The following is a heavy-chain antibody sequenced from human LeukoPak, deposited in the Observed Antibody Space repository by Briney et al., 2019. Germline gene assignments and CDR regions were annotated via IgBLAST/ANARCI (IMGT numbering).Heavy chain of an antibody. V-gene: IGHV3-30*03. CDR2: IAHDGSVQ. CDR1: GFTFSNYG. CDR3: ARVNGAGLLWFGESTSGPFDY. D-gene: IGHD3-10*01. J-gene: IGHJ4*02. Sequence: GGSLRLSCAASGFTFSNYGMHWVRQTPGKGLEWVTVIAHDGSVQYYTDSVKGRFTISRDNSKNTLYLQMNSLRAEDTAVYYCARVNGAGLLWFGESTSGPFDYWGQGTLVTVSS.